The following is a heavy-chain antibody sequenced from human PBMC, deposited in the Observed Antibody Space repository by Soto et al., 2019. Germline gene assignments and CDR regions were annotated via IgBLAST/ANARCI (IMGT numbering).Heavy chain of an antibody. V-gene: IGHV3-48*02. Sequence: EVQLVESGGGLVQPGGSLRLSCAASGFTFSSYSMNWVRQAPGKGLEWVSYISSSSSTLYYADSVKGRFTISRDNAKNSLYLQMNSLRDEDTAVYYCARRSYYYDSSGPYYFDYWGQGTLVTVSS. D-gene: IGHD3-22*01. J-gene: IGHJ4*02. CDR1: GFTFSSYS. CDR2: ISSSSSTL. CDR3: ARRSYYYDSSGPYYFDY.